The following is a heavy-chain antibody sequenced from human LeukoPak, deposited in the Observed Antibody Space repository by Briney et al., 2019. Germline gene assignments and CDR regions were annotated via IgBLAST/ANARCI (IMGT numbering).Heavy chain of an antibody. CDR3: AGTEWGSGKLDY. CDR1: GGSFSGYY. CDR2: IYYSGST. D-gene: IGHD1-26*01. J-gene: IGHJ4*02. V-gene: IGHV4-59*01. Sequence: SETLSLTCAVYGGSFSGYYWSWIRQPPGKGLEWIGYIYYSGSTNYNPSLKSRVTISVDTSKNQFSLKLSSVTAADTAVYYCAGTEWGSGKLDYWGQGTLVTVSS.